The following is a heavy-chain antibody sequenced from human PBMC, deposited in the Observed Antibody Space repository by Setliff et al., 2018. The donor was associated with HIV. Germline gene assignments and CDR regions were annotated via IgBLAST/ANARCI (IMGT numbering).Heavy chain of an antibody. J-gene: IGHJ4*02. CDR2: IYTSGST. CDR3: ATTRPISTGYPGFFDS. CDR1: GGSISSYY. V-gene: IGHV4-4*09. D-gene: IGHD3-9*01. Sequence: SETLSLTCTVSGGSISSYYWSWIRQPPGKGLKWIGYIYTSGSTNYNPSLKSRVTISVDTSKNQFSLKLSSMTAADTAVYYCATTRPISTGYPGFFDSWGQGIVVTVSS.